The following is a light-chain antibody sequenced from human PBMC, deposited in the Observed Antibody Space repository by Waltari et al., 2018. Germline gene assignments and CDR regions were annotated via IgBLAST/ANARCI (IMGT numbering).Light chain of an antibody. CDR3: QSYDNSLSGPVI. J-gene: IGLJ2*01. Sequence: QSVLTQPPSVSGAPGQRVTISCTGTSSNTGAGYDVHWYQQLPGTAPKLLMYRNDNRPSGVPDRFSGSKSGTSASLAITGLQAEDEADYYCQSYDNSLSGPVIFGGGTKLTVL. CDR2: RND. V-gene: IGLV1-40*01. CDR1: SSNTGAGYD.